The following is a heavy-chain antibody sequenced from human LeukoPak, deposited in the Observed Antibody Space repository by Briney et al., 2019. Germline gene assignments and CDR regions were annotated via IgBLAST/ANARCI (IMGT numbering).Heavy chain of an antibody. CDR1: GDTFSRYP. V-gene: IGHV1-69*05. CDR2: IIPIFGTA. CDR3: ARVSPLGPIDY. J-gene: IGHJ4*02. Sequence: GASVKVSCKASGDTFSRYPISWVRQAPGQGLEWMGRIIPIFGTANYAQKFQGRVTITTDESTSTAYMELSSLRSEDTAVYYCARVSPLGPIDYWGQGTLVTVSS.